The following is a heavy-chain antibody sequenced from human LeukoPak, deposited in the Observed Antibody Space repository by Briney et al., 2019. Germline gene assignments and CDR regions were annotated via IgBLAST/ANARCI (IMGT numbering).Heavy chain of an antibody. CDR2: IYYSGST. D-gene: IGHD6-19*01. CDR3: ARAVSGRFDY. V-gene: IGHV4-61*08. CDR1: GVSITTDGIS. J-gene: IGHJ4*02. Sequence: PSETLSLTCAVSGVSITTDGISWSWIRQPPGKGLEWTGYIYYSGSTNYNPSLKSRVTISVDTSKNQFSLKLSSVTAADTAIYYCARAVSGRFDYWGQGTLVTVSS.